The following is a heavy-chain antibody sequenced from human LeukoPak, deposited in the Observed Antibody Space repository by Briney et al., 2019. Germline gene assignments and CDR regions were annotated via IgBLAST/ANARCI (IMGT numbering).Heavy chain of an antibody. CDR1: GGTFSSYA. CDR3: ARDEGSGSQYNWFDP. J-gene: IGHJ5*02. D-gene: IGHD3-10*01. Sequence: SVKVSCKASGGTFSSYAISWVRQAPGQGLEWMGGIIPIFGTANYAQKFQGRVTITADESTSTAYMELSSLRSEDTAVYYCARDEGSGSQYNWFDPWGQGTLVTVSS. CDR2: IIPIFGTA. V-gene: IGHV1-69*13.